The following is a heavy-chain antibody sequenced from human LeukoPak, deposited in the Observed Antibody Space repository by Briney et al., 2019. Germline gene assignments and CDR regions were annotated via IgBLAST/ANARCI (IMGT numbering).Heavy chain of an antibody. CDR2: INHSGST. J-gene: IGHJ4*02. CDR1: GGSFSGYY. CDR3: ARLPQPSPAYFFDY. D-gene: IGHD2-2*01. V-gene: IGHV4-34*01. Sequence: SETLSLTCAVYGGSFSGYYWSWIRQPPGKGLEWIGEINHSGSTNYNPSLKSRVTISVDTSKNQFSLKPSSVTAADTAVYYCARLPQPSPAYFFDYWGRGTLVTVSS.